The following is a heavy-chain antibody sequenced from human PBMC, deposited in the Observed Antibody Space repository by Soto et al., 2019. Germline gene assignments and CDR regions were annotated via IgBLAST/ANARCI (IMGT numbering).Heavy chain of an antibody. CDR1: GGTFSSHA. V-gene: IGHV1-69*01. Sequence: QVHLVQSGAEVTKAGSSVKVSCKASGGTFSSHAFSWVRQAPGQGLEWVGGLIPIFETANYAQEFQGRVTISADESTNTVSLELNNRRSDDTAIYFWAIGDGSSWTGNHWGPGTQVTVS. D-gene: IGHD6-6*01. CDR3: AIGDGSSWTGNH. CDR2: LIPIFETA. J-gene: IGHJ4*02.